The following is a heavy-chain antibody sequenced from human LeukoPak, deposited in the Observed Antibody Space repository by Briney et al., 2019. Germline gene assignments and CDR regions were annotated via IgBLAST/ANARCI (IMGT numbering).Heavy chain of an antibody. Sequence: ASVKVSCKASGYTFTSYGISWVRQAPGQGLEWMGWISAYNGNTNYAQKLQGRVTMTTDTSTSTAYMELRSLRSDDTAVYYCARDKLPLYYDSSGSLNTDAFDIWGQGTMVTVSS. CDR3: ARDKLPLYYDSSGSLNTDAFDI. D-gene: IGHD3-22*01. CDR2: ISAYNGNT. J-gene: IGHJ3*02. V-gene: IGHV1-18*01. CDR1: GYTFTSYG.